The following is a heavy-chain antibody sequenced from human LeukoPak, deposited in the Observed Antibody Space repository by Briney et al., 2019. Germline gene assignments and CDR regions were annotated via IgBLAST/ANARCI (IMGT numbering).Heavy chain of an antibody. CDR1: GGTFSSYA. CDR3: VTVHVRSLDM. Sequence: SVKVSCKASGGTFSSYAISWVRQAPGQGLEWMGGIIPIFGTANYAQKFQGRATITADKSTSTAYMELSSLRSEDTAVYYCVTVHVRSLDMWGQGTMVTVSS. J-gene: IGHJ3*02. CDR2: IIPIFGTA. V-gene: IGHV1-69*06.